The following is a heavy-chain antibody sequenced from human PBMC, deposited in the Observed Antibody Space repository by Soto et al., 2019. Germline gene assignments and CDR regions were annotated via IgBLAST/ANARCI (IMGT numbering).Heavy chain of an antibody. CDR1: GGSVSSGSYY. Sequence: QVQLQESGPGLVKPSETLSLTCTVSGGSVSSGSYYWSWIRQPPGKGLEWIGYIYYSGSTNYNPSLKSRVTLSVDTSKNQFSLKLSSVTAADTAVYYCARDRAGVATPYYYYYGMDVWGQGTTVTVSS. CDR2: IYYSGST. J-gene: IGHJ6*02. CDR3: ARDRAGVATPYYYYYGMDV. V-gene: IGHV4-61*01. D-gene: IGHD5-12*01.